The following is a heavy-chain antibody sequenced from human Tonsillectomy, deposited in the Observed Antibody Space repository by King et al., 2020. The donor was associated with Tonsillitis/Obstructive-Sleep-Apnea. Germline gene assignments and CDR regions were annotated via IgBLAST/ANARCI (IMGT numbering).Heavy chain of an antibody. V-gene: IGHV4-4*02. Sequence: QLQESGPGLVKPSGTLSLTCAVSGGSITSSNWWSWVRQPPGKGLEGIGEIYQTEGANYNPSLKSRVLMSVEKSKNQFSLKLNSVPAAGTAVYYCARGTKFRGYYRGWLDPWGQGTLVTVSS. CDR1: GGSITSSNW. D-gene: IGHD1-26*01. J-gene: IGHJ5*02. CDR2: IYQTEGA. CDR3: ARGTKFRGYYRGWLDP.